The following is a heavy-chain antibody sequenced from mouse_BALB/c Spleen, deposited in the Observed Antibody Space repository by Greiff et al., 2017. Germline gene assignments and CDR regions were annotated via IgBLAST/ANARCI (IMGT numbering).Heavy chain of an antibody. Sequence: EVQGVESGGGLVKPGGSLKLSCAASGFTFSSYAMSWVRQTPEKRLEWVASISSGGSTYYPDSVKGRFTISRDNARNILYLQMSSLRSEDTAMYYFARVGDDGSMDYWGQGTSVTVSS. J-gene: IGHJ4*01. D-gene: IGHD2-3*01. CDR1: GFTFSSYA. CDR2: ISSGGST. CDR3: ARVGDDGSMDY. V-gene: IGHV5-6-5*01.